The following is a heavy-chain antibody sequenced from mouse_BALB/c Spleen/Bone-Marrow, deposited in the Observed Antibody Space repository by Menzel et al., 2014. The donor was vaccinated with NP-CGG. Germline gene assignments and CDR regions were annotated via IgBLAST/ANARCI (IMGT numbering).Heavy chain of an antibody. CDR3: ARRDGSTYYYAMDY. CDR1: GYTFTSYY. J-gene: IGHJ4*01. D-gene: IGHD1-1*01. V-gene: IGHV1-80*01. CDR2: IYPGDGDT. Sequence: VQLQQSGAELVKPGASVKMSCKASGYTFTSYYMYWVKQRPGQGLEWIGQIYPGDGDTNYNGKFKGKATLTADKSSSTAYMQLSSLTSEDSAVYFCARRDGSTYYYAMDYWGQGTSVTVSS.